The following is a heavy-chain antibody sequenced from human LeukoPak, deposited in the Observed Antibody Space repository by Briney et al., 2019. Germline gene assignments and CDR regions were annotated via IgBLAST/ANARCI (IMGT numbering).Heavy chain of an antibody. CDR3: ARGVVVAARGVEDNWFDP. Sequence: PSETLSLTCTVSGGSIRSYYWSWIRQPPGKGLEWIGYTYYSGSTNYNPSLKSRVTISVDTSKNQFSLKLSSVTAADTAVYYCARGVVVAARGVEDNWFDPWGQGTLVTVSS. CDR2: TYYSGST. J-gene: IGHJ5*02. D-gene: IGHD2-15*01. CDR1: GGSIRSYY. V-gene: IGHV4-59*01.